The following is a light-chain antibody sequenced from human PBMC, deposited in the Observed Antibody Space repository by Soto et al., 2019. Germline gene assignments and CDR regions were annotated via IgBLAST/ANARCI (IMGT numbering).Light chain of an antibody. CDR3: QQYNDCTWT. J-gene: IGKJ1*01. Sequence: DIQMTQSPSTLSASVGDRVTITCRASQSISSWLAWYQQKPGKAPNLLIYDASSLESGVPSRFSGSGSGTEFTLTISGLQPDDFATYYCQQYNDCTWTFGQGTKVDIK. CDR2: DAS. V-gene: IGKV1-5*01. CDR1: QSISSW.